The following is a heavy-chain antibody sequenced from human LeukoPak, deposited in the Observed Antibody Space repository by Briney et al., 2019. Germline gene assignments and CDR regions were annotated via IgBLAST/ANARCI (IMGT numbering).Heavy chain of an antibody. V-gene: IGHV3-23*01. CDR1: GLTFSSYA. Sequence: GGSLRLSCAPSGLTFSSYAMSWVRQAPGKGPEWVSGISGSGSRTYYADSVKGRFTISRDNLKNTLYLQMNSLRAEDTAAYYCAKGASDSIFGYPDAFDIWGQGTMVTVSS. D-gene: IGHD3-3*01. CDR2: ISGSGSRT. J-gene: IGHJ3*02. CDR3: AKGASDSIFGYPDAFDI.